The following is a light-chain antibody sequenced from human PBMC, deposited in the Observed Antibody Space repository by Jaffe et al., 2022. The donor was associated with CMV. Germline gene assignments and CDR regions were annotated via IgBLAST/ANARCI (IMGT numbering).Light chain of an antibody. CDR3: HQRSDWLT. V-gene: IGKV3-11*01. Sequence: EIVLTQSPATLSLSPGERGTLSCRTSQSFSSSLAWFQQTPGQPPRLLIYDASSRATSQVSGSGSGTDFTLTISSLEPEDFAVYCCHQRSDWLTFGLGTRLEIK. CDR2: DAS. CDR1: QSFSSS. J-gene: IGKJ5*01.